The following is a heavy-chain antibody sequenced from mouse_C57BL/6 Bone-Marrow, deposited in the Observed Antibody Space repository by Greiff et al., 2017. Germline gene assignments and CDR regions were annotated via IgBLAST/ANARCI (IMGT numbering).Heavy chain of an antibody. D-gene: IGHD1-1*01. CDR3: SRSLGTTVVDY. J-gene: IGHJ2*01. CDR1: GYTFTSYW. V-gene: IGHV1-50*01. CDR2: IDPSDSYT. Sequence: QVQLKQPGAELVKPGASVKLSCKASGYTFTSYWMQWVKQRPGQGLEWIGEIDPSDSYTNYNQKFKGKATLTVDTSSSTAYMQLSSLTSEDAAVYYCSRSLGTTVVDYWGQGTTLTVSS.